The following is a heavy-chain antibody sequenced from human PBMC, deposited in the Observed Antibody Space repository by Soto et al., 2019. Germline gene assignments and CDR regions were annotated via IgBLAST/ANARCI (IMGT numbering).Heavy chain of an antibody. V-gene: IGHV3-23*01. D-gene: IGHD1-26*01. CDR2: ISGSGGST. Sequence: GGSLRLSCAASGFTFSSYAMSWVRQAPGKGLEWVSAISGSGGSTYYADSVKGRFTISRDNSKNTLYLQMNSLRDEDTAVYYCATKGLLRNYYYYGMDVWGQGTTVTVSS. CDR3: ATKGLLRNYYYYGMDV. CDR1: GFTFSSYA. J-gene: IGHJ6*02.